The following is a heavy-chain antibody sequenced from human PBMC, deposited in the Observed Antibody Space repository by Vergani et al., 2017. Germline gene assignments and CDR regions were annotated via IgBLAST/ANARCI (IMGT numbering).Heavy chain of an antibody. D-gene: IGHD2-21*01. CDR1: GFTFSSYA. CDR2: ISGSGGNT. V-gene: IGHV3-23*04. Sequence: EVQLVESGGVVVQPGGSLRLSCSASGFTFSSYAMTLVRLAPGKGLQWVSAISGSGGNTFYTDSVKGRFTISRDNSKDTLYLQMNSLRVDDTAIYYCAKARDPNCKGGNCYSYYYGLDLWGQGTTVTVSS. CDR3: AKARDPNCKGGNCYSYYYGLDL. J-gene: IGHJ6*02.